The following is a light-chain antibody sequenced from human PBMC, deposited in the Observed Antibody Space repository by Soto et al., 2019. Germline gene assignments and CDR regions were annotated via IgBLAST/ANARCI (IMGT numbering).Light chain of an antibody. V-gene: IGKV3-20*01. CDR2: GAS. CDR3: QHDGGSTSFT. J-gene: IGKJ3*01. Sequence: IVVTQSPGTLSLSPGERATLSCRASQSVSSSYLVWYQQKPGQAPRLLIYGASGSATGIPDRFSGSGSGKDFTITISRLEPEDVAVYYCQHDGGSTSFTFGPGTTVDIK. CDR1: QSVSSSY.